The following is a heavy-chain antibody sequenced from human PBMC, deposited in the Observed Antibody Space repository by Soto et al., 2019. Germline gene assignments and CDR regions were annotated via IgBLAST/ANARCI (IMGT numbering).Heavy chain of an antibody. D-gene: IGHD2-15*01. Sequence: EVQLVESGGGLVQPGGSLRLSCVASGFTFSSDWMHWVRQGPGRGLVWFSRMNSDGSIINYADSVKGRFTVSRDNAKNTLYLQMNSLRVEDTALYYCVRGWSDVWGQGTTVTVSS. J-gene: IGHJ6*02. V-gene: IGHV3-74*01. CDR1: GFTFSSDW. CDR3: VRGWSDV. CDR2: MNSDGSII.